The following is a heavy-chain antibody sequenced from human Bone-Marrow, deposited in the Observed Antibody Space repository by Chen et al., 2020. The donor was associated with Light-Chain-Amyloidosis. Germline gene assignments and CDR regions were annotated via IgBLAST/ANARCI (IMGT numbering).Heavy chain of an antibody. CDR2: ISSSSSTI. D-gene: IGHD3-10*01. Sequence: EVQLVESGGGLVQPGGSLRLSCAASGFTFSSYSMNWVRQAPGKGLERVSYISSSSSTIYYADSVKGRFTISRDNAKNSLYLQMNSLRAEDTAVYYCARDPSDYYYGSGSYYFDYWGQGTLVTVSS. J-gene: IGHJ4*02. V-gene: IGHV3-48*01. CDR3: ARDPSDYYYGSGSYYFDY. CDR1: GFTFSSYS.